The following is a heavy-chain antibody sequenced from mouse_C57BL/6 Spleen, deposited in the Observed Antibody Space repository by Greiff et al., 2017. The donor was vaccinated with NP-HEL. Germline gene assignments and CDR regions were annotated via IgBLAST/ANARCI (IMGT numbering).Heavy chain of an antibody. CDR1: GFTFSSYA. J-gene: IGHJ2*01. CDR2: ISDGGSYT. V-gene: IGHV5-4*01. CDR3: ARYYYGSNGYYFDY. D-gene: IGHD1-1*01. Sequence: EVQGVESGGGLVKPGGSLKLSCAASGFTFSSYAMSWVRQTPEKRLEWVATISDGGSYTYYPDNVKGRFTISRDNAKNNLYLQMSHLKSEDTAMYYCARYYYGSNGYYFDYWGQGTTLTVSS.